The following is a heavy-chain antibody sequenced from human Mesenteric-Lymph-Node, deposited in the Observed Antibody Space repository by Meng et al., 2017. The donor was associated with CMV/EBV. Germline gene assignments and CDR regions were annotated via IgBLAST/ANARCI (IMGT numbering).Heavy chain of an antibody. CDR2: INQGASER. D-gene: IGHD2-2*01. CDR3: ARPPARRFDS. Sequence: GGSLRLSCVASGFTFSSFWMGWVRQAPGKGLEWLAYINQGASERYYVDSVKGRFTISRDNAKNSLYLQMNSLRAEDTAVYYCARPPARRFDSWGQGTLVTVSS. V-gene: IGHV3-7*01. CDR1: GFTFSSFW. J-gene: IGHJ4*02.